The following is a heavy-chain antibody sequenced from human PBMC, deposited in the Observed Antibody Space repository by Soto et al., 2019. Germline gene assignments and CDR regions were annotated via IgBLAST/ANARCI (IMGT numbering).Heavy chain of an antibody. CDR3: AKDISSSAGTPYSSSWYYFDY. J-gene: IGHJ4*02. Sequence: GGSLRLSCAASGFTFDDYAMHWVRQAPGKGLEWVSLISWDGGSTYYADSVKGRFTISRDNSKNSLYLQMNSLRAEDTALYYCAKDISSSAGTPYSSSWYYFDYWGQGTLVTVSS. CDR2: ISWDGGST. CDR1: GFTFDDYA. D-gene: IGHD6-13*01. V-gene: IGHV3-43D*03.